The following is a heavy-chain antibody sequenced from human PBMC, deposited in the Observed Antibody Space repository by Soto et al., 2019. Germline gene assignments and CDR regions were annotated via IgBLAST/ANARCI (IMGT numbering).Heavy chain of an antibody. CDR3: AKGDEFWSGPLAGYYFDY. J-gene: IGHJ4*02. CDR2: ISGSGGST. V-gene: IGHV3-23*01. CDR1: GFTFSSYA. Sequence: EVQLLESGGGLVQPGGSLRLSCAASGFTFSSYAMSWVRQAPGKGLEWVSAISGSGGSTYYADSVKGRFTISRDNSKNTLYLQMNSLRAEDTAVYYCAKGDEFWSGPLAGYYFDYWGRGTLVTVSS. D-gene: IGHD3-3*01.